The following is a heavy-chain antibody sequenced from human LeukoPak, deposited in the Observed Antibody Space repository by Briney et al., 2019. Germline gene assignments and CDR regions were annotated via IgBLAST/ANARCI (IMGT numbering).Heavy chain of an antibody. Sequence: SLRRSCAASGFTFDDYAMQWVRLSPGKGLEWVSRIDWNSRSTVYADSVRGRFTISRDNAKNSLYLQMNSLRPEDTALYYCARDRRPLTGYNAQDYWGQGTLVTVSS. CDR1: GFTFDDYA. V-gene: IGHV3-9*01. CDR3: ARDRRPLTGYNAQDY. D-gene: IGHD3-9*01. J-gene: IGHJ4*02. CDR2: IDWNSRST.